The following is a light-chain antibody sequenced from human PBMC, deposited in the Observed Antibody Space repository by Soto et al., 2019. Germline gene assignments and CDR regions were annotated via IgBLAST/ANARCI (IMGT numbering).Light chain of an antibody. J-gene: IGLJ2*01. Sequence: QSALTQPASVSGSPGQSITITYTGISNDVGTYNLVSWYQHHPGKAPKLIIYEASKRPSGVPNRFSGSKYGNTASLTISGLHAEDEADYYCCSYGRSVVFGGGTKLTVL. CDR3: CSYGRSVV. V-gene: IGLV2-23*01. CDR1: SNDVGTYNL. CDR2: EAS.